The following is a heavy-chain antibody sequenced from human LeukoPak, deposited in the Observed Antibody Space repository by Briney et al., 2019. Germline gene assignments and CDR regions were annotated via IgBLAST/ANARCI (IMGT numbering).Heavy chain of an antibody. Sequence: SETLSLTCAVSGGSISSSNWWSWVRQPPGKGLEWIGEIYHSGSTNYNPSLKSRVTISVDKSKNQFSLKLSSVTAADTAVYYCARHIRGNYYDSSGYYYFDYWGQGTLVTVSS. D-gene: IGHD3-22*01. J-gene: IGHJ4*02. CDR1: GGSISSSNW. V-gene: IGHV4-4*02. CDR3: ARHIRGNYYDSSGYYYFDY. CDR2: IYHSGST.